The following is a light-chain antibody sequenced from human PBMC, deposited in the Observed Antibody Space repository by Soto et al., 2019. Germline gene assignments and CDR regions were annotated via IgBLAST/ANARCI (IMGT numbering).Light chain of an antibody. CDR2: EVS. V-gene: IGLV2-8*01. Sequence: QSALTQPASVSGSPGQSITISCTGTSGDIGSYNRVSWYQQHPGKAPKLIIYEVSKRPSGVPDRFSGSKSGNTASLTVSGLQAEDEADYYCSSYAGPVFGTGTKVTVL. CDR1: SGDIGSYNR. J-gene: IGLJ1*01. CDR3: SSYAGPV.